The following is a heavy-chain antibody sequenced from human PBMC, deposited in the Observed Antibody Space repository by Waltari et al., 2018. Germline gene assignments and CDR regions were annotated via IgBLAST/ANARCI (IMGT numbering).Heavy chain of an antibody. V-gene: IGHV4-34*01. CDR2: IIPSGGT. CDR3: ARGGDCGGDCVLGY. CDR1: SGSFSGFH. Sequence: QVQLQQWGAGLLKPSETLSLTCVIHSGSFSGFHWSWLRQPPGQGLEWIGEIIPSGGTSYNPSPKSRVTMSVDTFKNQFSLKVVSVDAADTAVYYCARGGDCGGDCVLGYWGQGTLVTVSS. J-gene: IGHJ4*02. D-gene: IGHD2-21*02.